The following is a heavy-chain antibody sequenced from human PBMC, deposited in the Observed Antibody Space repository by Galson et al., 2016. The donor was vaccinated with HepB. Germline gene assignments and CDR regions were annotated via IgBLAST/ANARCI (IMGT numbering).Heavy chain of an antibody. CDR3: VTRGGENN. V-gene: IGHV3-15*01. CDR1: GFNFAEAW. Sequence: SLRLSCAGSGFNFAEAWMNWVRQTPGKGLEWVGRLKSKTAVGTTDYAAPVKGRFFISRDDSKNTLYLKMTSLKTEDTGIYYCVTRGGENNWGQGALVTVSS. CDR2: LKSKTAVGTT. J-gene: IGHJ4*02. D-gene: IGHD2/OR15-2a*01.